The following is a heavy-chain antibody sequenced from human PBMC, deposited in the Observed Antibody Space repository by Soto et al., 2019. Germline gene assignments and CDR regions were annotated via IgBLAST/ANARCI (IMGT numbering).Heavy chain of an antibody. V-gene: IGHV2-5*02. Sequence: QITLKESGPTLVKPTQTLTLTCTFSGFSLSTSGVGVGWIRQPPGKALEWLALIYWDDDKRYSPSLKSRLTLTKDTSKNQVVLTMTNMDPVDTATYYCAHRRTAIAAAGHYFDYWGQGTLVTVSS. CDR2: IYWDDDK. D-gene: IGHD6-13*01. J-gene: IGHJ4*02. CDR1: GFSLSTSGVG. CDR3: AHRRTAIAAAGHYFDY.